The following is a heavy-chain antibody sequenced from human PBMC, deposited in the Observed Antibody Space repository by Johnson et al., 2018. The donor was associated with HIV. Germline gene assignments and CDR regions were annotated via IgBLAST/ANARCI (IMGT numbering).Heavy chain of an antibody. CDR2: IRHDGGEK. CDR1: GFTFSSYG. CDR3: AKGGVPYCGGDCYDAFDI. D-gene: IGHD2-21*01. J-gene: IGHJ3*02. Sequence: VQLVESGGGVVQPGGSLRLSCAASGFTFSSYGMHWVRQAPGKGLEWVAFIRHDGGEKYYADSVKGRFTISRDYSKNTLYLQMNSLRAEDTAVYYCAKGGVPYCGGDCYDAFDIWGQWTMVTVSS. V-gene: IGHV3-30*02.